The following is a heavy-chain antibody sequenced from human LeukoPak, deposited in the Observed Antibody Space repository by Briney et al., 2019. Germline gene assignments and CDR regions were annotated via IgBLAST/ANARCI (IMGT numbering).Heavy chain of an antibody. D-gene: IGHD1-14*01. Sequence: GGSLRLSCAASGFTFSEYWMHWVRQAPGKGLVWVSRINSDGSSTNYADSVKGRFTISRDNAKNTLYLQMNNLRAEDTAVYYCARDRNNRTPFEDWGQGTLVTVSS. CDR2: INSDGSST. J-gene: IGHJ4*02. CDR1: GFTFSEYW. CDR3: ARDRNNRTPFED. V-gene: IGHV3-74*01.